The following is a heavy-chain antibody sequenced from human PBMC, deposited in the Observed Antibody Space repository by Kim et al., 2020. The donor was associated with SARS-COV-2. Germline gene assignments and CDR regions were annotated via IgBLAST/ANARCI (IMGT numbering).Heavy chain of an antibody. J-gene: IGHJ4*02. CDR3: ARLERGAAPNLGLGHFDY. D-gene: IGHD3-10*01. CDR2: IYYSGST. V-gene: IGHV4-39*01. Sequence: SETLSLTCTVSGGSISSSSYYWGWIRQPPGKGLEWIGSIYYSGSTYYNPSLKSRVTISVDTSKNQFSLKLSSVTAADTAVDYCARLERGAAPNLGLGHFDYWGPVTLVTVSS. CDR1: GGSISSSSYY.